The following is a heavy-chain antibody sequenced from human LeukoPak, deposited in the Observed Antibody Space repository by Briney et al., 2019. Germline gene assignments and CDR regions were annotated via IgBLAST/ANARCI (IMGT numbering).Heavy chain of an antibody. CDR1: GFTFSNAW. V-gene: IGHV3-15*01. D-gene: IGHD2-21*01. CDR2: IKSKTDGGTT. J-gene: IGHJ4*02. CDR3: TTDSIFVVVIADFDY. Sequence: GGSLRLSCAASGFTFSNAWMSWVRQAPGKGLEWVGRIKSKTDGGTTDYAAPVKGRFTISRDDSKNTLYLQMNSLKTEDTAVYYCTTDSIFVVVIADFDYWGQGTLVTVSS.